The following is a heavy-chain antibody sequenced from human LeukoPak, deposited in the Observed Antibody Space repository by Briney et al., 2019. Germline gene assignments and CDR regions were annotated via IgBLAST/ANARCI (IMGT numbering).Heavy chain of an antibody. CDR2: INPNSGGT. V-gene: IGHV1-2*02. CDR1: GYTFTGYY. Sequence: ASVKVSRKASGYTFTGYYMHWVRQAPGQGLEWMGWINPNSGGTNYAQKFQGRVIMTRDTSISTAYMELSRLRSDDTAVYYCARDRGYSYGSLDYWGQGTLVTVSS. J-gene: IGHJ4*02. D-gene: IGHD5-18*01. CDR3: ARDRGYSYGSLDY.